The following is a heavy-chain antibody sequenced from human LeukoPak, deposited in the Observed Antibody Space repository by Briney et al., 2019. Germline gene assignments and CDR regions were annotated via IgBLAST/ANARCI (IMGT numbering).Heavy chain of an antibody. D-gene: IGHD3-10*01. CDR2: MNPNSGNT. CDR1: GYRFTSYY. V-gene: IGHV1-8*02. J-gene: IGHJ4*02. Sequence: GASVKVSCKASGYRFTSYYMHWVRQAPGQGLEWMGWMNPNSGNTGYAQKFQGRVTMTRNTSISTAYMELSSLRSEDTAVYYCARATWLGGPDYWGQGTLVTVSS. CDR3: ARATWLGGPDY.